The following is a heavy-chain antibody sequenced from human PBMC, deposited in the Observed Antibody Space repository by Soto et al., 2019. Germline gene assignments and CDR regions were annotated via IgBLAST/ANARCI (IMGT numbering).Heavy chain of an antibody. J-gene: IGHJ3*02. CDR2: INPSGGST. Sequence: GASVKVSCKASGYTFTSYYMHWVRQAPGQGLEWMGIINPSGGSTSYAQKFQGRVTMTRDTSTSTVYMELSSLRSEDTAVYYCARDSHRLYYYDSSGYYYGDAFDIWGQGTMVT. D-gene: IGHD3-22*01. CDR1: GYTFTSYY. V-gene: IGHV1-46*01. CDR3: ARDSHRLYYYDSSGYYYGDAFDI.